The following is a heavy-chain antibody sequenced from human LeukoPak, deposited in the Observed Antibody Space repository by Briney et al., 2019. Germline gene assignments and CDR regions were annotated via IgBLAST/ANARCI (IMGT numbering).Heavy chain of an antibody. J-gene: IGHJ5*02. CDR3: ASDIVWLGYNWFDP. V-gene: IGHV4-39*07. CDR2: IYYSGST. Sequence: SETLSLTCTVSGGSISSHYWSWIRQPPGKGLEWIGSIYYSGSTYYNPSLKSRVTISVDTSKNQFSLKLSSVTAADTAVYYCASDIVWLGYNWFDPWGQGTLVTVSS. CDR1: GGSISSHY. D-gene: IGHD2-15*01.